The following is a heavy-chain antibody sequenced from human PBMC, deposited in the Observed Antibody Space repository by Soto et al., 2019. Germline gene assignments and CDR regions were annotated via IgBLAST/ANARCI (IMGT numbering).Heavy chain of an antibody. CDR3: AREGYCSGGSGFYYFDY. V-gene: IGHV5-51*01. J-gene: IGHJ4*02. CDR2: IYPGDSDT. Sequence: GESLKIACKGSGYSFTSYWIGWVRQMPGKGLEWMGIIYPGDSDTRYSPSFQGQVTVSADKSISTAYLQWSSLKASDTAMYYCAREGYCSGGSGFYYFDYWGKGTLVTVSS. CDR1: GYSFTSYW. D-gene: IGHD2-15*01.